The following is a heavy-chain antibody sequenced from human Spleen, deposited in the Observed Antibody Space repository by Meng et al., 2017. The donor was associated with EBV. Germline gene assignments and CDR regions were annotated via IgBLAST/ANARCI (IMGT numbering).Heavy chain of an antibody. CDR1: GAFVSSNTYY. CDR2: IYYSGDT. V-gene: IGHV4-61*01. Sequence: VLLQESGPGLVKSSETLSLTCTVSGAFVSSNTYYWSWIRQPPGKRLEWIGNIYYSGDTKYNPSLESRVTISLHTSKNQFSLRLTSVTAADTAVYYCVREVRSGSYFNDYWGQGTLVTVSS. CDR3: VREVRSGSYFNDY. D-gene: IGHD1-26*01. J-gene: IGHJ4*02.